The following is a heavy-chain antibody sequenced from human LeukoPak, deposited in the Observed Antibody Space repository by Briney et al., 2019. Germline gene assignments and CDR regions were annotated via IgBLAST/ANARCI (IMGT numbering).Heavy chain of an antibody. V-gene: IGHV4-39*01. J-gene: IGHJ5*02. CDR1: GGSISSSSYY. Sequence: PSETLSHTCTVSGGSISSSSYYWGWIRQPPGKGLEWIGSIYYSGSTYYNPSLKRRVTISVDTSKNQFSLKLSSVTAADTAVYYCARRVAAPSGGWFDPWGQGTLVTVSS. CDR2: IYYSGST. D-gene: IGHD6-6*01. CDR3: ARRVAAPSGGWFDP.